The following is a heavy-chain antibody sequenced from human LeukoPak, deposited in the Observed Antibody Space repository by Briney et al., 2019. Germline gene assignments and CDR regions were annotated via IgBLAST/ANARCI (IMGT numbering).Heavy chain of an antibody. V-gene: IGHV3-23*01. D-gene: IGHD3-9*01. J-gene: IGHJ4*02. CDR1: GFTFSSYA. CDR3: AKGDPPTYYDILTGQDY. CDR2: ISAGGGST. Sequence: GGSLRLSCAASGFTFSSYAMSWVRQAPRKGLEWVAGISAGGGSTYYADSVKGRFTISRDNSKNMLYLQLNSLRAEDTAVYYCAKGDPPTYYDILTGQDYWGQGTLVTVSS.